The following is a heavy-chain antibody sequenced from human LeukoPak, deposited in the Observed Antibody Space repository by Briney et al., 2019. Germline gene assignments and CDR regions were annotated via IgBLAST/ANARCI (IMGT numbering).Heavy chain of an antibody. J-gene: IGHJ6*02. CDR2: IYYSGST. CDR3: ATSSTSPGYSYGMDV. CDR1: GGSISSGGYY. Sequence: SQTLSLTCTVSGGSISSGGYYWSWIRQHPGKGLEWIGYIYYSGSTTYNPSLTSRVTISGDTSKNQFSLKLTSVTAADTAIYYCATSSTSPGYSYGMDVWGQGTTVTVSS. V-gene: IGHV4-31*03.